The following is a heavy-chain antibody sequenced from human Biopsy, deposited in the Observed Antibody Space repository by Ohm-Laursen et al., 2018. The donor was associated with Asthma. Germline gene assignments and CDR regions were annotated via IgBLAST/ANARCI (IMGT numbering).Heavy chain of an antibody. Sequence: GTLSLTCTVSGGSVSSGSYYWSWFRQPPGKGLAWVSYISYSGSTDYNPSLKSRLTISMDTSKNQFSLKLSSVTAADTAAYYCARVPTTLRYFDLWGRGTLVAVSS. CDR1: GGSVSSGSYY. D-gene: IGHD2-15*01. V-gene: IGHV4-61*01. CDR2: ISYSGST. CDR3: ARVPTTLRYFDL. J-gene: IGHJ2*01.